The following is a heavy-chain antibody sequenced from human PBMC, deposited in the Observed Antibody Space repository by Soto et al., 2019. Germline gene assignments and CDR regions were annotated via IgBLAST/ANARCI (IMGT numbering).Heavy chain of an antibody. J-gene: IGHJ6*02. Sequence: GGSLRLSCAASGFTFSSYSMNWVRQAPGKGLEWVSYISSSSSTIYYADSVKGRFTISRDNAKNSLYLQMNSLRDEDTAVYYCARDPERNGPHYYYYYGMDVWRQGTTVTVSS. V-gene: IGHV3-48*02. CDR3: ARDPERNGPHYYYYYGMDV. CDR1: GFTFSSYS. CDR2: ISSSSSTI.